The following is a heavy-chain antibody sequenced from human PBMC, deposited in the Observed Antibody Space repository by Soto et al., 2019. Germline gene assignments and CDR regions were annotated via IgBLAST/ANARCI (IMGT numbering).Heavy chain of an antibody. Sequence: SETLSLTCTVSGGSIISSSYYWVLIRQPPGKGLEWIGSIYYSGSTYYNPSLKSRVTISVDTSKNQFSLKLSSVTAADTAVYYCASDSGYFDWLLSALHFDYWGQGTLVTVSS. CDR3: ASDSGYFDWLLSALHFDY. V-gene: IGHV4-39*01. J-gene: IGHJ4*02. CDR2: IYYSGST. CDR1: GGSIISSSYY. D-gene: IGHD3-9*01.